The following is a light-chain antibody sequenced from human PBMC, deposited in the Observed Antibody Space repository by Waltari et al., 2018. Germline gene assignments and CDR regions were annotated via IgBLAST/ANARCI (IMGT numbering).Light chain of an antibody. CDR2: WAS. J-gene: IGKJ4*01. CDR1: QSVLYSSSNKNY. Sequence: DIVMTQPPDSLAGSLGDRATINCNSSQSVLYSSSNKNYLAWYQQKPGQPPKLLIYWASIRESGVPDRLSGSGSGTDFTLTISSLQAEDVAVYYCQQYYSTPLTFGGGTKVEIK. V-gene: IGKV4-1*01. CDR3: QQYYSTPLT.